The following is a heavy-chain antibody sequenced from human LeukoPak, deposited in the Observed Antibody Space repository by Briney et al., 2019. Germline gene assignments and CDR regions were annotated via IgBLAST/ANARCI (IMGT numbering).Heavy chain of an antibody. D-gene: IGHD3-10*01. V-gene: IGHV1-2*02. Sequence: GASVKVSCKASGYTFTAYYMHWVRQAPGQGLEWMGWINPSSGGTNYAQKFQGRVIMTKDTSISTAYMELSRLRSDDTAVYYCASPSNYGSGSQPNYWGQGTLVTVSS. J-gene: IGHJ4*02. CDR1: GYTFTAYY. CDR2: INPSSGGT. CDR3: ASPSNYGSGSQPNY.